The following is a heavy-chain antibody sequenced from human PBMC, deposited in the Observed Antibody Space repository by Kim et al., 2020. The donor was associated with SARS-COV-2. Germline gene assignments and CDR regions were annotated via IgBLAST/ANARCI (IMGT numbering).Heavy chain of an antibody. D-gene: IGHD2-2*01. CDR1: GYTFTDYY. Sequence: ASVKVSCKASGYTFTDYYIHWVRQAPGQGLEWMGRIHPNSGGTNTAQKFQGRVTMTRDTSISTAYMELSGLSSDDTATYYCARDRVSLHLCSSQNCYTFDLWGQGALVTVSS. CDR3: ARDRVSLHLCSSQNCYTFDL. J-gene: IGHJ4*02. CDR2: IHPNSGGT. V-gene: IGHV1-2*06.